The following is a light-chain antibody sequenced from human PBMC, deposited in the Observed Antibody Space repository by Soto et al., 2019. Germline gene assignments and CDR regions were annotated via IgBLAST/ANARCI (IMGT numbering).Light chain of an antibody. CDR1: SGDVLRYDG. J-gene: IGLJ2*01. V-gene: IGLV2-23*01. CDR2: EGS. Sequence: QSAPTQPASVSGSPGQSITISCTGASGDVLRYDGVSWYQHHPGKAPKLILYEGSKRPSGVPNRVSRPKSGHMASLTISGAQAGGVADYDCCLYAYNSVRLLGGGTKVTVL. CDR3: CLYAYNSVRL.